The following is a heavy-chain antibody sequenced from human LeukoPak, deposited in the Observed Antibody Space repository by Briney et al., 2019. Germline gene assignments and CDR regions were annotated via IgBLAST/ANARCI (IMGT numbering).Heavy chain of an antibody. CDR2: IYSGGST. CDR3: ARTLGYGDQVY. D-gene: IGHD4-17*01. CDR1: GFTLSSNY. J-gene: IGHJ4*02. Sequence: GGSLRLSCAASGFTLSSNYMSWVRQAPGKGLECVSVIYSGGSTYYADSVKGRFTISRDNSKNTLYLQMNSLRAEDTAVYHCARTLGYGDQVYWGQGTLVTVSS. V-gene: IGHV3-53*01.